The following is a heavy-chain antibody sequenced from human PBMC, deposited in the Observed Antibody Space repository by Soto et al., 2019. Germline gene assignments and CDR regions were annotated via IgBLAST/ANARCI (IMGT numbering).Heavy chain of an antibody. V-gene: IGHV1-2*02. CDR3: ARDSAVDYSNYGSVWFDP. CDR1: EDPFRNYA. CDR2: INPNSGGT. D-gene: IGHD4-4*01. Sequence: ASVKVSCKASEDPFRNYAISWVRQAPGQGLEWMGWINPNSGGTNYAQKFQGRVTMTRDTSISTAYMELSRLRSDDTAVYYCARDSAVDYSNYGSVWFDPWGQGTLVTVSS. J-gene: IGHJ5*02.